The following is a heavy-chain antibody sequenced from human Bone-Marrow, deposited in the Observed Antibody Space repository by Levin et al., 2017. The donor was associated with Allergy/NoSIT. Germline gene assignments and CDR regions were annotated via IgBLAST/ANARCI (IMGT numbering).Heavy chain of an antibody. V-gene: IGHV3-21*01. CDR2: IGSNSRHI. Sequence: PGGSLRLSCVASGFTFSDYSVTWVRQTPGKGLEWVSSIGSNSRHIYYADSVKGRFTVSRDNAKKSLFLDMNSLRADDTAVYYCARGIYSGTYSVTNVFDIWGQGTMVTISS. D-gene: IGHD1-26*01. J-gene: IGHJ3*02. CDR3: ARGIYSGTYSVTNVFDI. CDR1: GFTFSDYS.